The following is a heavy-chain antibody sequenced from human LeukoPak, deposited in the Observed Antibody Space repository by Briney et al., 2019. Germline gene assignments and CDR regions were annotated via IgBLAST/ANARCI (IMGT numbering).Heavy chain of an antibody. V-gene: IGHV1-2*02. Sequence: GASVKVSCKASGYTFTNYGTSWVRQAPGQGLEWMGWINPNSGGTNYAQKFQGRVTLTRDTSITTAYMELDSLTSDDTAVYFCARENWHYDYWGQGTLVTVSS. CDR2: INPNSGGT. D-gene: IGHD1-1*01. J-gene: IGHJ4*02. CDR3: ARENWHYDY. CDR1: GYTFTNYG.